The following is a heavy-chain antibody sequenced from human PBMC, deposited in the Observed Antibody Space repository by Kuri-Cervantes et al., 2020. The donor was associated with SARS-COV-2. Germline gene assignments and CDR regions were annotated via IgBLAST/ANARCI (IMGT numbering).Heavy chain of an antibody. CDR3: AKEGYYYDSTGSDWFDP. D-gene: IGHD3-22*01. Sequence: GGSLRLSCAASGFTFSSYGMHWVRQAPGKGLGWVAVISYDGSNKYYADSVKGRFTISRDNSKNTLYLQMNSLRTEDTAIYYCAKEGYYYDSTGSDWFDPWGQGTQVTVSS. V-gene: IGHV3-30*18. CDR1: GFTFSSYG. CDR2: ISYDGSNK. J-gene: IGHJ5*02.